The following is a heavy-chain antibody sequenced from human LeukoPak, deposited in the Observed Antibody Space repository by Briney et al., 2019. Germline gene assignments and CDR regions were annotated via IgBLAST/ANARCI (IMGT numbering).Heavy chain of an antibody. Sequence: SETLSLTCTVSGGSISSYYWSWIRQPPGKGLEWIGYIYYSGGTNYNPSLKSRVIISVDTSKNQFSLKLSSVTAADTAVYYCARDLGVYDFWSGYYYGMDVWGQGTTVTVSS. CDR1: GGSISSYY. V-gene: IGHV4-59*01. CDR2: IYYSGGT. J-gene: IGHJ6*02. D-gene: IGHD3-3*01. CDR3: ARDLGVYDFWSGYYYGMDV.